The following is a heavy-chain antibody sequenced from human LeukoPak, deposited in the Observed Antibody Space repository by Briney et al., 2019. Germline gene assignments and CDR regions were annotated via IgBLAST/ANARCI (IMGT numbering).Heavy chain of an antibody. CDR2: IFYTGSI. Sequence: PSETLSLTCTVSGGSINSYYWSWIRQPPGKGLEWIGYIFYTGSIDYNPSLKSRVTISLDTSKNQFSLKLGSVTAADTAVYYCARDYYDSSGYTLPFDYWGQGTLVTVSS. CDR1: GGSINSYY. CDR3: ARDYYDSSGYTLPFDY. V-gene: IGHV4-59*12. J-gene: IGHJ4*02. D-gene: IGHD3-22*01.